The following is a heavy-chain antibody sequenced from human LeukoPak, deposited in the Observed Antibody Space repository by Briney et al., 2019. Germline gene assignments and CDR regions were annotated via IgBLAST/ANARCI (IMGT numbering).Heavy chain of an antibody. V-gene: IGHV4-4*07. J-gene: IGHJ4*02. D-gene: IGHD6-19*01. CDR3: ARARSPTISVAGACFVY. CDR1: DVSISTYY. CDR2: IYTSGIT. Sequence: ASETLSLTCTVSDVSISTYYGNWIRQPAGKGLEWIGRIYTSGITNYSPSLKSRVTMSVGTSKNQFSLNLSSVTAADTAVYYCARARSPTISVAGACFVYWGQKILVTVSS.